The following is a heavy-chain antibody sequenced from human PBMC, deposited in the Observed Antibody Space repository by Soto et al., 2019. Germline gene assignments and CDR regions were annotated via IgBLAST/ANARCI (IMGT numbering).Heavy chain of an antibody. CDR1: GFTFSSYG. CDR2: IWYDGSNK. V-gene: IGHV3-33*01. J-gene: IGHJ4*02. CDR3: ARGGGSGWSPSLS. D-gene: IGHD6-19*01. Sequence: QVQLVESGGGVVQPGRSLRLSCAASGFTFSSYGMHWVRQAPGKGLEWVAVIWYDGSNKYYADSVKGRFTISRDNSKNTLYLQMNSLRAEDTAVYYCARGGGSGWSPSLSWGQGTLVTVSS.